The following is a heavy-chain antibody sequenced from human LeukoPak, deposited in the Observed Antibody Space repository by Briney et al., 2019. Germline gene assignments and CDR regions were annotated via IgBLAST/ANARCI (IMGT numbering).Heavy chain of an antibody. D-gene: IGHD2/OR15-2a*01. V-gene: IGHV4-39*01. CDR2: IYYSGST. Sequence: SETLSLTCTVSGGSISSSSYYWGWIRQPPGKGLEWIGSIYYSGSTYYNPSLKSRVTISVDTSKNQFSLKLSSVTAADTAVYYCARPMQDVTDFDYWGQGTLATVSS. J-gene: IGHJ4*02. CDR1: GGSISSSSYY. CDR3: ARPMQDVTDFDY.